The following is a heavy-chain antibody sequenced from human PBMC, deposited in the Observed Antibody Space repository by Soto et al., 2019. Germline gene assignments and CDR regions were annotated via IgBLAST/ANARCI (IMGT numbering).Heavy chain of an antibody. CDR2: SSYDGSDN. J-gene: IGHJ4*02. CDR3: AKDSSEGCLDH. CDR1: GFTFNNYG. V-gene: IGHV3-30*18. Sequence: PGGSLRLSCAASGFTFNNYGMHWVRQAPGKGLEWVAFSSYDGSDNYYADSVKGRFTISRDKARSTLLLQVNGLRAEDTAVYYCAKDSSEGCLDHWGQGTLVTVSS.